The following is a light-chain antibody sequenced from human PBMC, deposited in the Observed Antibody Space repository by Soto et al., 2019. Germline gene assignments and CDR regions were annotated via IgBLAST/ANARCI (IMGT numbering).Light chain of an antibody. CDR1: QTINSN. CDR2: GAS. J-gene: IGKJ1*01. CDR3: HQYNKFPWT. V-gene: IGKV3-15*01. Sequence: EIVVTQFPRTLSWSDGERATXSCRASQTINSNLAWYQQKPGHAPRLLIYGASTRATVIPARFSGSGPGTEFTLTISSLQSEDFAVYYCHQYNKFPWTFGHRTKADIK.